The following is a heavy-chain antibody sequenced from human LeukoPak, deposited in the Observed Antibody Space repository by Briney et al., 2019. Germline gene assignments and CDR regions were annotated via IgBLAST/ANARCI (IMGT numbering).Heavy chain of an antibody. J-gene: IGHJ6*03. CDR3: ARGWELLQSYYYYMDV. D-gene: IGHD1-26*01. CDR2: IYYSGST. V-gene: IGHV4-39*07. CDR1: GGSISSSSYY. Sequence: SETLSPTCTVSGGSISSSSYYWGWIRQPPGKGLEWIGSIYYSGSTYYNPSLKSRVTISVDTSKNQFSLKLSSVTAADTAVYYCARGWELLQSYYYYMDVWGKGTTVTVSS.